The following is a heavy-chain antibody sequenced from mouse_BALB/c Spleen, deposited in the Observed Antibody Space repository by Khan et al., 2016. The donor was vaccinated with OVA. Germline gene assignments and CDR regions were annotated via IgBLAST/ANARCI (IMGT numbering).Heavy chain of an antibody. CDR1: GYSITSDYA. CDR2: ISYSGNT. V-gene: IGHV3-2*02. J-gene: IGHJ2*01. Sequence: EVKLEESGPGLVKPSQSLSLTCTVTGYSITSDYAWNWIRQFPGNKLEWMGYISYSGNTKYKPSLKSRISITRDTSKNQFFLQLNFVTIEDTATYYCSRIQGGDFDYWGQGTTLTVSS. CDR3: SRIQGGDFDY. D-gene: IGHD3-2*02.